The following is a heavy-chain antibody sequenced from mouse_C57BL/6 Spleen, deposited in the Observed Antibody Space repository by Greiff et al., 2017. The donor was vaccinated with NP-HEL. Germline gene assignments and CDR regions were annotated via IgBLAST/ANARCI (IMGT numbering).Heavy chain of an antibody. CDR3: VSPPFMWTDYAMDY. Sequence: VKDRFTISRDDSESMLYLQMNNLKTEDTAMYYCVSPPFMWTDYAMDYWGQGTSVTVSS. D-gene: IGHD1-1*01. J-gene: IGHJ4*01. V-gene: IGHV10-1*01.